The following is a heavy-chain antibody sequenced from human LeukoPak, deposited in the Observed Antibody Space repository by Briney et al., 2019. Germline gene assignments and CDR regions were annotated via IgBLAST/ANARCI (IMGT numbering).Heavy chain of an antibody. CDR1: GFTFSSYW. CDR3: ARQYSGWHFDY. V-gene: IGHV3-7*03. J-gene: IGHJ4*02. CDR2: IKQDGSEK. D-gene: IGHD2-15*01. Sequence: QPGGSLRLSCAASGFTFSSYWMSWVRQAPGKGLEWVANIKQDGSEKYYVDSVKGRFTISRDNAKNSLYLQMNSLRAEDTAMYYCARQYSGWHFDYWGQGTLVTVSS.